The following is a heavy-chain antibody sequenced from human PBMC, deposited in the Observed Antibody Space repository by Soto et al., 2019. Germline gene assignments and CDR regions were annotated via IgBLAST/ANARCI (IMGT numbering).Heavy chain of an antibody. V-gene: IGHV3-23*01. J-gene: IGHJ4*02. CDR1: GFTFSSYA. Sequence: GGSLRLSCAASGFTFSSYAMSWVRQAPGKGLEWVSAISGSGGSTYYADSVKGRFTISRDNSKNTLYLQMNSLRAEDTAVYYCAGEVEYCSGGSCLDFDYWGQGTLVTVSS. CDR2: ISGSGGST. D-gene: IGHD2-15*01. CDR3: AGEVEYCSGGSCLDFDY.